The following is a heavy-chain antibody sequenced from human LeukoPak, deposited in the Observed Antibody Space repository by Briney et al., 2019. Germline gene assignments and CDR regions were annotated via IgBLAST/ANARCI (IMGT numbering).Heavy chain of an antibody. Sequence: GGSLRLSCAASGFTFSSYAMSWVRQAPGKGLEWVSAISGSGGSTYYADSVEGRFTISRENSKTTLYLQMNSMRAEDTAVYYCAKDGIAALPGDYWGQGTLVTVSS. CDR3: AKDGIAALPGDY. CDR1: GFTFSSYA. D-gene: IGHD6-13*01. J-gene: IGHJ4*02. V-gene: IGHV3-23*01. CDR2: ISGSGGST.